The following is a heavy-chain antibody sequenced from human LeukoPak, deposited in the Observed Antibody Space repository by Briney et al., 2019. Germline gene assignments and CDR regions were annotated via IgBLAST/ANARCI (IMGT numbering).Heavy chain of an antibody. CDR1: GFIFSSYA. CDR3: ARDRSGDIVVVPAAMTPYYYYGMDV. Sequence: GGCLRLACAASGFIFSSYAMHWVSQAPGKGLEWVAVISYIGSNKYYADSVNGRFTISRDNSKNTLYLQMNSLRAEDTAVYYCARDRSGDIVVVPAAMTPYYYYGMDVWGQGTTVTVSS. CDR2: ISYIGSNK. J-gene: IGHJ6*02. V-gene: IGHV3-30*04. D-gene: IGHD2-2*01.